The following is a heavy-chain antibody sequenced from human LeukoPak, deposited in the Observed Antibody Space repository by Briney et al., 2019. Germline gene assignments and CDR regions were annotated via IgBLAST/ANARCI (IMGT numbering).Heavy chain of an antibody. Sequence: ASVKVSCKASGYTFSSHGISWVRQAPGQGLEWMGWISSYNGNTNYARKFQGRVTMTTDTSTSTAYMDLRSLRSDDAAVYYCARVDSGRYYGHDYWGQGTLVTVTS. J-gene: IGHJ4*02. D-gene: IGHD1-26*01. CDR1: GYTFSSHG. CDR3: ARVDSGRYYGHDY. V-gene: IGHV1-18*01. CDR2: ISSYNGNT.